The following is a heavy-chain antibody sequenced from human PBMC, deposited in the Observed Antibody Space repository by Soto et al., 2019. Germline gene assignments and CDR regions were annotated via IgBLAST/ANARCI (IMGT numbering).Heavy chain of an antibody. V-gene: IGHV4-59*01. CDR3: ARDKITGLFDY. Sequence: PSETLSLTCTVSGGSISSYYWSWIRQSPGKGLEWIGYIEYSRRTSHNPSLKSGVTISVDTSKKQFSLKLSSVTAADTAVYYCARDKITGLFDYWGQGTLVTVSS. CDR1: GGSISSYY. CDR2: IEYSRRT. D-gene: IGHD2-8*02. J-gene: IGHJ4*02.